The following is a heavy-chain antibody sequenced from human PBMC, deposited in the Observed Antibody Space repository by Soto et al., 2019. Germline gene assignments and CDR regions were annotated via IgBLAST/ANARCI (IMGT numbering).Heavy chain of an antibody. CDR2: ISGSGGST. CDR3: ASRSVTRGY. Sequence: GRSLRRSCAASGFTFSSYAMSLVRQAPGKGLEWVSAISGSGGSTYYADSVKGRFTISRNNSKNTLYLQMNSLRAEDTAVYYCASRSVTRGYWGQGTRVTVGS. CDR1: GFTFSSYA. J-gene: IGHJ4*02. V-gene: IGHV3-23*01.